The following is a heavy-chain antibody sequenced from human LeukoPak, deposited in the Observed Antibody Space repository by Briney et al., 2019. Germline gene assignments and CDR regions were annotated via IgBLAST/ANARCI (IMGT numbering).Heavy chain of an antibody. CDR3: ARRNDFDI. CDR2: IYSSGST. CDR1: GDSINNYY. V-gene: IGHV4-4*08. J-gene: IGHJ3*02. Sequence: SETLSLTCTVSGDSINNYYWSWIRQPPGKGLEWIGYIYSSGSTEYKPSLKSRATISADTSKNQFSLKLTSVTAADTAIYYCARRNDFDIWGQGTMVTVSS.